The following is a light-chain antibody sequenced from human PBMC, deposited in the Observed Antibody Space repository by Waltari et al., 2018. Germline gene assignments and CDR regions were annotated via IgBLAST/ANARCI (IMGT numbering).Light chain of an antibody. CDR1: QSVFYSSNNKNY. CDR3: HQYYANPQT. CDR2: WAS. V-gene: IGKV4-1*01. Sequence: DIVMTQSPDSLAVSLGERATINCKSSQSVFYSSNNKNYLAWYQHKSGQPPKLLIYWASTRESGVPDRFSGSGSGTDFSLTINNLQPEDVAVYYCHQYYANPQTFGQGTRVEIK. J-gene: IGKJ1*01.